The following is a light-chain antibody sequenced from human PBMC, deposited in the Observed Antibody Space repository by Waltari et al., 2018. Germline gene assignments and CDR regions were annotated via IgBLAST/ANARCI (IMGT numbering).Light chain of an antibody. CDR1: NSDVGGYNY. CDR2: DVS. J-gene: IGLJ2*01. V-gene: IGLV2-11*01. CDR3: CSYAGSYTLV. Sequence: QSALTQPRSVSGSPGQSVTISCTGPNSDVGGYNYVTWYQQHPGKAPKLMLYDVSKRPSGVPDRFSGSKFGNTASLTISGLQAEDEADYYCCSYAGSYTLVFGGGTKLTVL.